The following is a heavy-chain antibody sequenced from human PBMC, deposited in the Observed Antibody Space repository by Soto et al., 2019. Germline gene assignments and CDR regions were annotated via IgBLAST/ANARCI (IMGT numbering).Heavy chain of an antibody. CDR2: IIPFFGTA. Sequence: QVQLVQSGAEVKKPGSSVKVSCKASGGTFSSYAISWVRQAPGQGLEWMGGIIPFFGTANYAQKFQGRVTNYAGGFNDTGQLEPSRLGSGGTGVDFCCGGAHGRVWGVYYPVSIRLDGRGQGTTVTVSS. CDR3: CGGAHGRVWGVYYPVSIRLDG. V-gene: IGHV1-69*01. CDR1: GGTFSSYA. D-gene: IGHD3-10*01. J-gene: IGHJ6*02.